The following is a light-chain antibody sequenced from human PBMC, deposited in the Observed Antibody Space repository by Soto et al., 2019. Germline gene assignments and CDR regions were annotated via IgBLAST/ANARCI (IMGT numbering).Light chain of an antibody. Sequence: DIQMPQSPSTLSASVVYSVNITGMASQSISSWLAWYQQKPGKAPKLLIYDASSLESGVPSRFSGSGSGTEFTLTISSLQPDEFATYYCQQLYSFPLTVGGGTKVDIK. CDR2: DAS. V-gene: IGKV1-5*01. CDR1: QSISSW. CDR3: QQLYSFPLT. J-gene: IGKJ4*01.